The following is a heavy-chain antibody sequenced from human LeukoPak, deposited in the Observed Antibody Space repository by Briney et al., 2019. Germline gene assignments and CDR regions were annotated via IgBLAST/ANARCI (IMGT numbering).Heavy chain of an antibody. CDR2: ISYDGSNK. Sequence: GGSLRLSCAASGFTFSSYAMHWVRQAPSKGLEWVAVISYDGSNKYYADSVKGRFTISRDNSKNTLYLQMNSLRAEDTAVYYCARDEIRIAAAGFYFDYWGQGTLVTVSS. CDR3: ARDEIRIAAAGFYFDY. J-gene: IGHJ4*02. CDR1: GFTFSSYA. D-gene: IGHD6-13*01. V-gene: IGHV3-30*04.